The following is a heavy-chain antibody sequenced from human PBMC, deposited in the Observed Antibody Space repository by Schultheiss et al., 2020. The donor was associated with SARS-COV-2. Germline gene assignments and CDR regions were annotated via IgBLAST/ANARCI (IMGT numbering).Heavy chain of an antibody. V-gene: IGHV4-30-2*01. CDR1: GGSISSGGYS. CDR3: AREGGDAGERYFDY. D-gene: IGHD2-21*01. J-gene: IGHJ4*02. CDR2: IYHSGST. Sequence: SETLSLTCAVSGGSISSGGYSWSWIRQPPGKGLEWIGYIYHSGSTYYNPSLKSRVTISVDRSKNQFSLKLSSVTAADTAVYYCAREGGDAGERYFDYWGQGTLVTVSS.